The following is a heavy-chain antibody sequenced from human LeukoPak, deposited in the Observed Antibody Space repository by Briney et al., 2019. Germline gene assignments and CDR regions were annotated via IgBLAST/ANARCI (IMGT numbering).Heavy chain of an antibody. D-gene: IGHD2-15*01. CDR1: GYTFNRYA. CDR2: INTNTGNP. J-gene: IGHJ3*02. V-gene: IGHV7-4-1*02. Sequence: ASVKVSCKASGYTFNRYAMNWVRQAPGHGLEWMGWINTNTGNPTYAQGFTGRFVFSLDTSVSTAYLQIRSLKAEDTAVYYCARLYCSGGNCYSGDAFDIWGQGTVVTVSS. CDR3: ARLYCSGGNCYSGDAFDI.